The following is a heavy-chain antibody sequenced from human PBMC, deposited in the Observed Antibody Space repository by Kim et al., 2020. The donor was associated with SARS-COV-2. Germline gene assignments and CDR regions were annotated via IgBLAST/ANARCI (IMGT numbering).Heavy chain of an antibody. D-gene: IGHD1-26*01. CDR3: AKDLGGMARGGFDY. Sequence: ADSVKGRFTIARDKSKNTLYLQMNSMRAEDTAVYYCAKDLGGMARGGFDYWGQGTLVTVSS. V-gene: IGHV3-23*01. J-gene: IGHJ4*02.